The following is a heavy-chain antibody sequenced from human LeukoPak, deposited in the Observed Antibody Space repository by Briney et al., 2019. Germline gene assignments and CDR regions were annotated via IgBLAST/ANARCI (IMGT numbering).Heavy chain of an antibody. CDR1: GGSISSSIYY. CDR2: IYYNANT. J-gene: IGHJ6*02. V-gene: IGHV4-39*07. D-gene: IGHD1-26*01. CDR3: ARVGATPRYYNYYGMDV. Sequence: PPETLSLTCTVSGGSISSSIYYWGWIRQPPGKGLEWIGSIYYNANTYYNPSLKSRITISVDTSKNQFSLRLSSVTAADTAVYYCARVGATPRYYNYYGMDVWGQGTTVTVSS.